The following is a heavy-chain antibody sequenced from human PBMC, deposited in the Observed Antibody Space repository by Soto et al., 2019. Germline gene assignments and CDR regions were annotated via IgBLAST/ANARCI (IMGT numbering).Heavy chain of an antibody. V-gene: IGHV3-33*01. J-gene: IGHJ4*02. CDR2: IWYDGSNK. CDR3: ARYPVKFPYYFDY. CDR1: GFTFSSYG. Sequence: GGSLRLSCAASGFTFSSYGMHWVRQAPGKGLEWVAVIWYDGSNKYYADSVKGRFTISRDNSKNTLYLQMNSLRAEDTAVYYCARYPVKFPYYFDYWGQGTLVTVSS.